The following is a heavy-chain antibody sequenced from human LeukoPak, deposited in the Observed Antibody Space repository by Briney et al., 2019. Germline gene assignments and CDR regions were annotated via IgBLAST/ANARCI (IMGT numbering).Heavy chain of an antibody. D-gene: IGHD5-12*01. CDR2: IYYSGST. Sequence: SETLSLTCTVSGGSISSGDYYWSWIRQPPGKGLEWIGYIYYSGSTYYNPSLKSRVTISVDTSKNQFSLKLSSVTAADTAVYYCARGYSGYDWALSFDYWGQGTLVTVSS. V-gene: IGHV4-30-4*01. CDR3: ARGYSGYDWALSFDY. CDR1: GGSISSGDYY. J-gene: IGHJ4*02.